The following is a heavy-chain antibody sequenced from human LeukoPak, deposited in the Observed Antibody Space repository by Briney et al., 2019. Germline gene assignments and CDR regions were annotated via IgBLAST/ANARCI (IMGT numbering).Heavy chain of an antibody. J-gene: IGHJ3*02. Sequence: SETLSLTCTVAGGSISSYYCSLIRQPPRKGLEWIGYIYYSGDTNYNPSLKSRVTISVDTSKNQVSLKLSSVTAADTAVYYCARQGPLGVTARRVFDSWGQGTMVTVSS. V-gene: IGHV4-59*08. CDR3: ARQGPLGVTARRVFDS. CDR2: IYYSGDT. CDR1: GGSISSYY. D-gene: IGHD2-21*02.